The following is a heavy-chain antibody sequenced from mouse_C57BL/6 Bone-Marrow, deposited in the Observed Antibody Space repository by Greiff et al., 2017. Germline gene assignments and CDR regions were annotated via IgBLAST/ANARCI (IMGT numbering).Heavy chain of an antibody. V-gene: IGHV5-4*03. CDR1: GFTFSSYA. CDR3: ERYQGGSSRDY. D-gene: IGHD1-1*01. CDR2: ISDGGSCT. J-gene: IGHJ2*01. Sequence: DVKLVESGGGLVKPGGSLKLSCAASGFTFSSYAMSWVRQTPEKRLEWVATISDGGSCTYYPDNVKGRYTISRDNAKNTLYMQMSHLKSEDTAMYYCERYQGGSSRDYWGQGTTLTVSS.